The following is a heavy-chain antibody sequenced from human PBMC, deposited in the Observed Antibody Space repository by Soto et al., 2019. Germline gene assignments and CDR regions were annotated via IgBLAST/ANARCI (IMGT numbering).Heavy chain of an antibody. Sequence: GGSLRLSCAASGFTFSSYSMNWVRQAPGKGLEWVSSISSSSSYIYYADSVKGRFTISRDNAKNSLYLQMNSLRAEDTAVYYFARAPHSFVAADDAFDIWGQGTMVTVSS. CDR1: GFTFSSYS. CDR2: ISSSSSYI. CDR3: ARAPHSFVAADDAFDI. D-gene: IGHD2-15*01. J-gene: IGHJ3*02. V-gene: IGHV3-21*01.